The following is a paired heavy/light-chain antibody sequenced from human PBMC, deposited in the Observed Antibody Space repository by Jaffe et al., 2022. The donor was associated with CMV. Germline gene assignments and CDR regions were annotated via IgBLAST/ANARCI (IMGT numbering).Light chain of an antibody. Sequence: EIVMTQSPLSLPVTPGEPASISCRSSQSLLHSNGYNYLDWYLQKPGQSPQLLIYLGSNRASGVPDRFSGSGSGTDFTLKISRVEAEDVGVYYCMQALQTTRTFGQGTKVEIK. CDR2: LGS. CDR1: QSLLHSNGYNY. V-gene: IGKV2-28*01. CDR3: MQALQTTRT. J-gene: IGKJ1*01.
Heavy chain of an antibody. V-gene: IGHV3-7*01. J-gene: IGHJ6*02. Sequence: EVQLVESGGDLVQPGGSLRLSCVASGFTFSKYWMSWVRQAPGKGLEWVANINQDGSEKFYVDSVKGRFTISRDNAKNSLYLQVSGLRAEDTALYYCARQDYGGSNYNYYGMGVWGQGTSVTVSS. D-gene: IGHD4-17*01. CDR2: INQDGSEK. CDR3: ARQDYGGSNYNYYGMGV. CDR1: GFTFSKYW.